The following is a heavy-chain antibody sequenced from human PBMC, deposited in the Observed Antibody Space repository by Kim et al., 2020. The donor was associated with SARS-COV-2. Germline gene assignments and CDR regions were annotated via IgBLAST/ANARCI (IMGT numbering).Heavy chain of an antibody. CDR3: AKSPVTIFGVVIDDDSDY. D-gene: IGHD3-3*01. V-gene: IGHV3-23*01. Sequence: KGLFTISRDNSKNSLYLQMNSLRAEDTAVYYCAKSPVTIFGVVIDDDSDYWGQGTLVTVSS. J-gene: IGHJ4*02.